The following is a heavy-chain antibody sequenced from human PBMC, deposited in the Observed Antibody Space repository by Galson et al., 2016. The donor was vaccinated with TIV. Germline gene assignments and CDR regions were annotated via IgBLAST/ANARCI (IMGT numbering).Heavy chain of an antibody. CDR1: GFSLSDSGMC. D-gene: IGHD3-22*01. J-gene: IGHJ4*02. CDR3: ARISGYYGNSGYYIPSNFDY. Sequence: PALVKPTQTLTLTCTFSGFSLSDSGMCVTWIRQPPGKALEWLARIDWDDDIYYTYRTSMKTRLTISKDTSKNRVVLTLTNVDPVDTATYYCARISGYYGNSGYYIPSNFDYWGQGTLVTVSS. V-gene: IGHV2-70*11. CDR2: IDWDDDI.